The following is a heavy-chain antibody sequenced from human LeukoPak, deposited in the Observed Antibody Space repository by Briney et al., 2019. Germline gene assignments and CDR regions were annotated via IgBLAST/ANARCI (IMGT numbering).Heavy chain of an antibody. Sequence: SETLSLTCAVYGGSFSGYYWSWIRQPPGKGLEWIGEINHSGSTNYNPSLKSRVTISVDTSKNQFSLKLSSVTAADTAVYYCASGGPDDYVWGSYLPYWGQGTLVTVSS. CDR2: INHSGST. CDR3: ASGGPDDYVWGSYLPY. D-gene: IGHD3-16*01. J-gene: IGHJ4*02. V-gene: IGHV4-34*01. CDR1: GGSFSGYY.